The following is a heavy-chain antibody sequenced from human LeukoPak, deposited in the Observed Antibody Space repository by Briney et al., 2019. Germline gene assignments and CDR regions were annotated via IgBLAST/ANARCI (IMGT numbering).Heavy chain of an antibody. J-gene: IGHJ4*02. CDR3: ARSYYDSSGLDY. CDR2: IIPIFGTA. CDR1: GGTFSSYA. V-gene: IGHV1-69*06. Sequence: AASVKVSCKASGGTFSSYAISWVRQAPGQGLEWMGGIIPIFGTANYAQKFQGRVTITADKSTSTAYMELSSLRSEDTAVYYCARSYYDSSGLDYWGQGTLVTVSS. D-gene: IGHD3-22*01.